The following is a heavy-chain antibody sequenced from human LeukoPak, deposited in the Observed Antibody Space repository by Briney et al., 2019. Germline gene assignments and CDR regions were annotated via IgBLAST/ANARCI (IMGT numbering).Heavy chain of an antibody. CDR2: IGGSGDGT. V-gene: IGHV3-23*01. D-gene: IGHD4-17*01. CDR3: AKGGGLRAYYFDY. Sequence: GESLRLSCAATGFDFSTYAMSWVRQAPGKGLEWVSAIGGSGDGTYYADSVKGRFTISRDNSKNTLYLQMNSLRAEDTAVYYCAKGGGLRAYYFDYWGQGTLVTVSS. CDR1: GFDFSTYA. J-gene: IGHJ4*02.